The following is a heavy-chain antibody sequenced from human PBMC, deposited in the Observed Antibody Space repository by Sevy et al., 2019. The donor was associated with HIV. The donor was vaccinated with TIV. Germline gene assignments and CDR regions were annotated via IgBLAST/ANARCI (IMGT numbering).Heavy chain of an antibody. CDR3: ARDRNNYDSSGYPKGMDV. CDR2: ISAYNDYK. V-gene: IGHV1-18*01. J-gene: IGHJ6*02. D-gene: IGHD3-22*01. Sequence: ASVKVSCKASGYTFTRYGISWVRQAPGQGLEWMGWISAYNDYKNYVQTLQGRVTMTTDTSTSIAYLELRSLRSDDTAVYYCARDRNNYDSSGYPKGMDVWGQGTTVTVSS. CDR1: GYTFTRYG.